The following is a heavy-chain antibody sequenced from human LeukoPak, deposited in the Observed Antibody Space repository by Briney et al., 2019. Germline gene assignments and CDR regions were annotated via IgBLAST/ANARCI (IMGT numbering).Heavy chain of an antibody. Sequence: VASVKVSCKASGGTFSSYAISWVRQAPGQGLEWMGGIIPIFGTANYAQKFQGRVTITADESTSTAYMKLSSLRSEDTAVYYCARDAGGGGWSSYFDYWGQGTLVTVSS. D-gene: IGHD2-15*01. CDR3: ARDAGGGGWSSYFDY. CDR1: GGTFSSYA. V-gene: IGHV1-69*01. J-gene: IGHJ4*02. CDR2: IIPIFGTA.